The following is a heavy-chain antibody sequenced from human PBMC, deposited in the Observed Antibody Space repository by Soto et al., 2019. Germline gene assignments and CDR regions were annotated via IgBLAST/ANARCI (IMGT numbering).Heavy chain of an antibody. D-gene: IGHD1-26*01. Sequence: SETLSLTCAVYGGSFSGYYWSWIRQPPGKGLEWIGEINHSGSTNYNPSLKSRVTISVDTSKNQFSLKLSSVTAADTAAYYCARGFQATSPLDPWGQGTLVTVSS. V-gene: IGHV4-34*01. CDR1: GGSFSGYY. J-gene: IGHJ5*02. CDR3: ARGFQATSPLDP. CDR2: INHSGST.